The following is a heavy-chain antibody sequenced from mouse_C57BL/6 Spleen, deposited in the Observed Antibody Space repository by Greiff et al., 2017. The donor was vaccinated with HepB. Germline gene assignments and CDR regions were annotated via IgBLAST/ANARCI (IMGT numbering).Heavy chain of an antibody. Sequence: EVKLMESGGGLVKPGGSLKLSCAASGFTFSSYAMSWVRQTPEKRLEWVATISDGGSYTYYPDNVKGRFTISRDNAKNNLYLQMSHLKSEDTAMYYCARDGLRYFAYWGQGTLVTVSA. D-gene: IGHD1-1*01. CDR3: ARDGLRYFAY. J-gene: IGHJ3*01. V-gene: IGHV5-4*01. CDR1: GFTFSSYA. CDR2: ISDGGSYT.